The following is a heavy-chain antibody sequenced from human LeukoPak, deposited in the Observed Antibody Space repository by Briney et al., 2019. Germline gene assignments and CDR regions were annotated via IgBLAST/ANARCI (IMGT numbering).Heavy chain of an antibody. CDR1: GFTFSSYW. CDR2: ISTSSSYI. CDR3: ARDLLPEPFDY. D-gene: IGHD2-15*01. V-gene: IGHV3-21*01. Sequence: GGSLRLSCAASGFTFSSYWMHWVRQAPGKGLVWVSSISTSSSYIYYADSVRGRFTISRDNAKNSLYLQMNSLRAEDTAVYYCARDLLPEPFDYWGQGTLVTVSS. J-gene: IGHJ4*02.